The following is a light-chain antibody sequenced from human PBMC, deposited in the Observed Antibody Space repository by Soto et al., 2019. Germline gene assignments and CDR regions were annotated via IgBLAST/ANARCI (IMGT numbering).Light chain of an antibody. V-gene: IGKV3-20*01. J-gene: IGKJ1*01. CDR2: GAS. Sequence: DIVLTQSPGTLSLSPGERSTLSCSSSQTVRSSSLAWYQQKPGQAPRLLIFGASTRAAGFPDRFSGSGSGTDFTLTISRLEPGDFAVYYCQQYGSSPRTFGQGTKVDIK. CDR3: QQYGSSPRT. CDR1: QTVRSSS.